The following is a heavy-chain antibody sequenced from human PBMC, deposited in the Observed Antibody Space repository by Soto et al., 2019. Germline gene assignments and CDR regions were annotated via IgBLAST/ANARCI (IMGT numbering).Heavy chain of an antibody. CDR3: ARRYCSTGTCQGIAFDF. D-gene: IGHD2-15*01. CDR1: GFTFSSYS. V-gene: IGHV3-21*01. J-gene: IGHJ4*02. Sequence: EVQLVESGGGLVKPGGSLRLSCAASGFTFSSYSMNWVRQAPGKGLEWVSSISSSSSYIYYADSVKGRFTISRDNAKNSLYLQMNSLRGGDTAVYYCARRYCSTGTCQGIAFDFWGRGTLVTVSS. CDR2: ISSSSSYI.